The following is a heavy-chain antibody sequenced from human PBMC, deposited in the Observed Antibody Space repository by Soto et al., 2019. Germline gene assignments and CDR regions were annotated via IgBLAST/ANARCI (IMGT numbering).Heavy chain of an antibody. D-gene: IGHD2-8*01. CDR3: ANSGYCSTGKCSVFDC. CDR1: GFTFSSYV. J-gene: IGHJ4*02. CDR2: VGGGGDDT. V-gene: IGHV3-23*01. Sequence: EVHLLESGGGLLQPGGSLRLSCAASGFTFSSYVMNWVRQVPGEGLEWVSTVGGGGDDTYYADSVKGRFTISRDNSKNAQYVEMDSLRADDTAAYFCANSGYCSTGKCSVFDCWGQGTLVTVSS.